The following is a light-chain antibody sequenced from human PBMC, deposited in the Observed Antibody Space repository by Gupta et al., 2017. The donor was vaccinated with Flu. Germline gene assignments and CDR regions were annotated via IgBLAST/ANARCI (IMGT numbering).Light chain of an antibody. J-gene: IGKJ4*01. Sequence: GDRVTITCRASQSINIWLAWYQQKPGSAPDLLIYKASSLQSVVPSRFSGSGSGTEFSLTISSLQPDDSTTYYCQQYHRSPVTFGGGTKVEI. V-gene: IGKV1-5*03. CDR1: QSINIW. CDR3: QQYHRSPVT. CDR2: KAS.